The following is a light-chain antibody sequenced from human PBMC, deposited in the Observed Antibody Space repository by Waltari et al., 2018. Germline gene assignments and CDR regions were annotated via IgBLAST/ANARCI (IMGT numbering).Light chain of an antibody. CDR2: EVS. J-gene: IGKJ3*01. Sequence: DMVMTHTPLFMSVTPGQPATISCKSSQSLLHSDVKSYLYWYLQKPGQSPQLLIYEVSRRFSGVPDRFSGSGSGTDFTRNISRVESDDVGVYYCMQGRTFGPGTKVDIK. V-gene: IGKV2-29*02. CDR1: QSLLHSDVKSY. CDR3: MQGRT.